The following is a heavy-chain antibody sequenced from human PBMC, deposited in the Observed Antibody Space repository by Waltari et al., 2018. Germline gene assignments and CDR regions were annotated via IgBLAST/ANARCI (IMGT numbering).Heavy chain of an antibody. CDR2: ITGSGDHI. Sequence: EVQLLQSGGGLVQPGGSLGLSCAASGFTFSSYTMTWVRQTPGKGVGRVSGITGSGDHIYYADSVKGGFTISRDNSKNTLYLQMNSLRAEDTAVYYCTKGGMAAALDSWGQGTLVTVSS. CDR3: TKGGMAAALDS. V-gene: IGHV3-23*01. J-gene: IGHJ4*02. D-gene: IGHD6-13*01. CDR1: GFTFSSYT.